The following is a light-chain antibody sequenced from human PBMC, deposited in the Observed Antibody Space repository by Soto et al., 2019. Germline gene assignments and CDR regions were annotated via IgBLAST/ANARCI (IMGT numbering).Light chain of an antibody. CDR2: EVS. J-gene: IGLJ1*01. CDR1: SSDVGFHNY. V-gene: IGLV2-14*01. CDR3: SSYTTSSTRV. Sequence: QSALTQPASVSGSPGQSIAISCTGSSSDVGFHNYVSWYQQHPGEVPKLIIFEVSNRPSGVSNRFSGSKSGNTASLTISGLQAEDEAAYYCSSYTTSSTRVFGTGTKLTVL.